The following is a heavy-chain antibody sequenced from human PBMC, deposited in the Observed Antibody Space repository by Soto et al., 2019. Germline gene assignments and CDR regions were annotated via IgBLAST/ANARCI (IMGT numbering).Heavy chain of an antibody. CDR1: GYTYTSYG. D-gene: IGHD5-12*01. CDR2: ISAYNGNT. J-gene: IGHJ4*02. Sequence: ASVKVSCKASGYTYTSYGISWVLQAPGEGLEWMGWISAYNGNTNYAQKLQGRVTMTTDTSTSTAYMELRSLRSDDTAVYYCARDHGYSGYVVQDCGYWGQGTLVTISS. CDR3: ARDHGYSGYVVQDCGY. V-gene: IGHV1-18*01.